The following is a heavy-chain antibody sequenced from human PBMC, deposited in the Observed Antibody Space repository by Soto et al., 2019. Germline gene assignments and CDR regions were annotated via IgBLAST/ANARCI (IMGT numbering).Heavy chain of an antibody. Sequence: QVHLVQSGAEVTKPGASVQISCKASGFTFSHHSIPWVRQAPGQRLEWMGWINADTGYTKYSQKFQARVTITWDTSAKTAYMELSSLRSEDTAVYYCVRGKEAGVGVDPWGQGTLVTDSS. CDR3: VRGKEAGVGVDP. CDR2: INADTGYT. V-gene: IGHV1-3*01. D-gene: IGHD1-26*01. CDR1: GFTFSHHS. J-gene: IGHJ5*02.